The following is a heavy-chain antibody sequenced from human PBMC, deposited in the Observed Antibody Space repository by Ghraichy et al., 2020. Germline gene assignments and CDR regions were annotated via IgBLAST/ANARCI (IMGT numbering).Heavy chain of an antibody. V-gene: IGHV3-74*01. D-gene: IGHD2-15*01. J-gene: IGHJ4*02. CDR3: VREYCRGGSCFFGTGGSQVDY. Sequence: GGSLRLSCAASGFTFSGYWMHWVRQAPGEGLVWVSRINSGGTSIIYADSVRGRFTISRDNAKNTLFLQMNSLRAEDTAVYYCVREYCRGGSCFFGTGGSQVDYWGQGTLVTGSA. CDR2: INSGGTSI. CDR1: GFTFSGYW.